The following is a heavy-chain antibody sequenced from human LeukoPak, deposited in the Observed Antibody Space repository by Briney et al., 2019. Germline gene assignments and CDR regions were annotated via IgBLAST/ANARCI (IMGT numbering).Heavy chain of an antibody. Sequence: ASVKVSCKASGYTFTSYGISWVRQAPGQGLEWMGWISTYNGNTNYAQKLQGRVTMTTDTSTRTAYMELRSLRSDDTAVYCCASTPPGPTVTTCGYWGQGTLVTVSS. CDR2: ISTYNGNT. CDR3: ASTPPGPTVTTCGY. J-gene: IGHJ4*02. D-gene: IGHD4-17*01. CDR1: GYTFTSYG. V-gene: IGHV1-18*01.